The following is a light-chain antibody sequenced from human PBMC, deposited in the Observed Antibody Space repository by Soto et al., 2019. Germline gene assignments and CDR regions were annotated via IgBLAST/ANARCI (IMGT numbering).Light chain of an antibody. CDR1: SSDVGIYNY. J-gene: IGLJ3*02. Sequence: QPALTQPASVSGSPGQSITISCTGTSSDVGIYNYVSWYQQHPGKAPKLIICEVYNRPSGVSNRFSGSKSGNTASLTISGLRPEDEADYYCTSFTTSSIWVFGGGTKVTVL. CDR3: TSFTTSSIWV. CDR2: EVY. V-gene: IGLV2-14*01.